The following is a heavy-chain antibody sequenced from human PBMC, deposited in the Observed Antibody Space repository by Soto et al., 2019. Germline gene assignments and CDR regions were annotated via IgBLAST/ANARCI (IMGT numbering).Heavy chain of an antibody. CDR1: EFTFSSYE. CDR3: ARGGSSSPFDY. Sequence: GGALRLSCAASEFTFSSYEMNWVRQAPGKGLEWVSDISSSGSTIYYADSVKGRFTISRDNAKNSLYLQMNSLRAEDTAVYYCARGGSSSPFDYWGQGTLVTVSS. CDR2: ISSSGSTI. V-gene: IGHV3-48*03. D-gene: IGHD6-13*01. J-gene: IGHJ4*02.